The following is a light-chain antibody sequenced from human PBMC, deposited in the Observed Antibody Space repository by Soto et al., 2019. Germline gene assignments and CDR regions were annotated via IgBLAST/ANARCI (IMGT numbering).Light chain of an antibody. V-gene: IGKV1-39*01. CDR1: QSISSY. CDR3: QQSYSIPLT. J-gene: IGKJ4*01. CDR2: AAP. Sequence: DIQMTQSPSSLSASVGDRVIITCRASQSISSYLNWYQQKPGKAPKLLIYAAPSLQSGVPSRFSGSGSGTDFTLTISSLQPEDFATFYCQQSYSIPLTSGGGTKVEI.